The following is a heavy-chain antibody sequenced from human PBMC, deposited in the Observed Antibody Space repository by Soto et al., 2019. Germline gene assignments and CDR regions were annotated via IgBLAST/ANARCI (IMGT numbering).Heavy chain of an antibody. CDR1: GGSISSSSYY. J-gene: IGHJ4*02. D-gene: IGHD3-10*01. CDR3: ARHPRGWFGDLTPL. CDR2: IYYSGST. V-gene: IGHV4-39*01. Sequence: QLQLQESGPGLVKPSETLSLTCTVSGGSISSSSYYWGWIRQPPGKGLEWIGSIYYSGSTYYNPSLKSRVTISVDTSKNQFSLKLSSVTAADTAVYYCARHPRGWFGDLTPLWGQGTLVTVSS.